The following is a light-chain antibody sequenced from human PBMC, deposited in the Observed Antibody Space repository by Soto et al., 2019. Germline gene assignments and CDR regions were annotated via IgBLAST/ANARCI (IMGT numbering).Light chain of an antibody. CDR3: LQDYNYPWT. Sequence: AIKMTQSPSPLSASVGDRVTITCRAIQGIGNDLGWYQQKPGNAPKLLIYAASSLQSGVPPRFSGSGSGTDFTLTISSLQPEDFSTYYCLQDYNYPWTFGQGTKVEIK. CDR1: QGIGND. V-gene: IGKV1-6*02. J-gene: IGKJ1*01. CDR2: AAS.